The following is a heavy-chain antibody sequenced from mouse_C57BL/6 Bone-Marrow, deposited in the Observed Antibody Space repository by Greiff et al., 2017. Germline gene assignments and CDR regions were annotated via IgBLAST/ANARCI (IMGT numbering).Heavy chain of an antibody. CDR1: GYTFTSYG. D-gene: IGHD1-1*01. Sequence: QVHVKQSGAELARPGASVKLSCKASGYTFTSYGISWVKQRTGQGLEWIGEIYPRSGNTYYNEKFKGKATLTADKSSSTAYMELRSLTSEDSAVYFCARDVGSSYYVDYWGQGTTLTVSS. CDR3: ARDVGSSYYVDY. CDR2: IYPRSGNT. V-gene: IGHV1-81*01. J-gene: IGHJ2*01.